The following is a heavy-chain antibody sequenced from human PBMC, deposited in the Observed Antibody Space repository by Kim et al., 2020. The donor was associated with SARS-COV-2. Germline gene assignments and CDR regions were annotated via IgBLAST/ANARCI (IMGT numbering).Heavy chain of an antibody. J-gene: IGHJ3*02. V-gene: IGHV4-34*01. CDR3: ARSSGVSAFDI. Sequence: SETLSLTCAVYGGSFSGYYWSWIRQPPGKGLEWIGEINHSGSTNYNPSLKSRVTISVDTSKNQFSLKLSSVTAADTAVYYCARSSGVSAFDIWGQGTMVTVSS. CDR1: GGSFSGYY. D-gene: IGHD3-10*01. CDR2: INHSGST.